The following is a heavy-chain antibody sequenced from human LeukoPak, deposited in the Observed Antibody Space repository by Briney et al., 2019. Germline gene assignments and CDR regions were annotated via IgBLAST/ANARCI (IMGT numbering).Heavy chain of an antibody. V-gene: IGHV4-38-2*02. CDR2: IYYSGST. D-gene: IGHD4-17*01. CDR3: ARVVRSRGDYEVP. Sequence: PSETLSLTCTVSGYPISSGYYWGWIRQPPGKGLEWIGSIYYSGSTYYNPSLKSRVTISVDTSKNQFSLKLSSVTAADTAVYYCARVVRSRGDYEVPWGQGTLVTVSS. CDR1: GYPISSGYY. J-gene: IGHJ5*02.